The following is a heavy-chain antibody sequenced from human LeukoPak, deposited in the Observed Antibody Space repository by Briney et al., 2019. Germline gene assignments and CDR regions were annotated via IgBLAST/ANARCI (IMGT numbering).Heavy chain of an antibody. D-gene: IGHD3-9*01. CDR2: ISGSGGST. V-gene: IGHV3-23*01. CDR3: AKDRGDYDILTGYPFDP. J-gene: IGHJ5*02. Sequence: GGSLRLSCAASGFTFSSYAMSWVRQAPGKGPEWVSAISGSGGSTYYADSVKGRFTISRDNSKNTLYLQMNSLRAEDTAVYYCAKDRGDYDILTGYPFDPWGQGTLVTVSS. CDR1: GFTFSSYA.